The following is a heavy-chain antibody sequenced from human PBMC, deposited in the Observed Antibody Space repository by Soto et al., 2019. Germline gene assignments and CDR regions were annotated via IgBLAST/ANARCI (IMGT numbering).Heavy chain of an antibody. CDR1: GGSISSSSYY. CDR3: ARLFREVVAATTVGPPSGGHYYYYMDV. Sequence: PSETLSLTCTVSGGSISSSSYYWGWIRQPPGKGLEWIGSIYYSGSTYYNPSLKSRVTISVDTSKNQFSLKLSSVTAANTAVYFCARLFREVVAATTVGPPSGGHYYYYMDVWGKGTTVTVSS. CDR2: IYYSGST. D-gene: IGHD2-15*01. V-gene: IGHV4-39*01. J-gene: IGHJ6*03.